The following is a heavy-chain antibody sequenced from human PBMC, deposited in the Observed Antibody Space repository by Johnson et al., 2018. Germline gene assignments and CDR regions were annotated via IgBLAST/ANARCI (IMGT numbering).Heavy chain of an antibody. V-gene: IGHV3-30-3*01. CDR2: ISYDGSNK. J-gene: IGHJ3*02. D-gene: IGHD3-10*01. CDR3: ARDIGETEDMAFDI. Sequence: QVQLVESGGGVVQPGRSLRLSCAASGFTFSSYAMHWVRQAPGKGLEWVAVISYDGSNKYYADSVKGRFTISRDNSKNTLYLQMNSLRAEDTAVYYCARDIGETEDMAFDIWGQGTMVTVSS. CDR1: GFTFSSYA.